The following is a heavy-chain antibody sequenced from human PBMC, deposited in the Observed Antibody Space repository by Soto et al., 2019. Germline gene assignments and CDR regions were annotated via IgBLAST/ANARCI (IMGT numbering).Heavy chain of an antibody. V-gene: IGHV4-39*01. Sequence: PSETLSLTCTVSGGSISSSSYYWGWIRQPPGKGLELIGSIYYSGSTYYNPSLKSRVTISVDTSKNQFSLKLSSVTAADTAVYYCARHSETYSSSWTDYYYYGMDVWGQGTTVTVSS. CDR1: GGSISSSSYY. CDR2: IYYSGST. CDR3: ARHSETYSSSWTDYYYYGMDV. J-gene: IGHJ6*02. D-gene: IGHD6-13*01.